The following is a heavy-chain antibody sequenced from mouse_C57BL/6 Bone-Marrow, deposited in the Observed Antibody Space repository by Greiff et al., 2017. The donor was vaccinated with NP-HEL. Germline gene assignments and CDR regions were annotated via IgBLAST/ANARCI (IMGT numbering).Heavy chain of an antibody. V-gene: IGHV1-81*01. CDR3: ANNGGY. CDR2: IYPRSGNT. Sequence: VQLQQSGAELARPGASVKLSCKASGYTFTSYGISWVKQRTGQGLEWIGEIYPRSGNTSYNEKFKGKATLTADKSSSTAYMELRSLTSEDSAVYFGANNGGYWGQGTTLTVSS. CDR1: GYTFTSYG. J-gene: IGHJ2*01.